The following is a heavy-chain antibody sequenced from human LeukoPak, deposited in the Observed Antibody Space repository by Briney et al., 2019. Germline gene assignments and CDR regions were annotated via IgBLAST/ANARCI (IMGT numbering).Heavy chain of an antibody. CDR3: ARDPYDSGI. D-gene: IGHD3-10*01. J-gene: IGHJ4*02. CDR1: GGSISSSSYY. Sequence: SETLSLTCTVSGGSISSSSYYWGWIRQPPGKGLEWIGSIYYSGSTYYNPSLKSRVTISVDTSKNQFSLKLSSVTAADTAVYYCARDPYDSGIWGQGTLVTVSS. V-gene: IGHV4-39*07. CDR2: IYYSGST.